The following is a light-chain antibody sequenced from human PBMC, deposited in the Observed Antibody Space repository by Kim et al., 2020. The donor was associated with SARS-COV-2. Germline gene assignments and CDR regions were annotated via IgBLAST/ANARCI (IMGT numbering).Light chain of an antibody. CDR3: QQANSFAYS. CDR2: AAS. V-gene: IGKV1-12*01. CDR1: QGISSW. J-gene: IGKJ2*03. Sequence: SAPGGDRGTITCRAGQGISSWLAWDQQKPGKAPKLLIYAASSLGSGGPSRFSGSGAGTDFTLTISSLQPEEFATYYCQQANSFAYSFGQGTKLEI.